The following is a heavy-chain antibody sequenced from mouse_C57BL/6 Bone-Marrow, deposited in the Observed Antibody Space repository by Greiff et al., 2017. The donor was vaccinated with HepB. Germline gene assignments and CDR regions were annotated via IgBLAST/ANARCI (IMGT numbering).Heavy chain of an antibody. Sequence: QVQLQQPGTELVKPGASVKLSCKASGYTFTSYWMHWVKQRPGQGLEWIGNINPSNGGTNYNEKFKSKATLTVDKSSSTAYMQLSSLTSEDSAVYYCARLDGYYGVFYAMDYWGQGTSVTDSS. V-gene: IGHV1-53*01. D-gene: IGHD2-3*01. CDR2: INPSNGGT. CDR3: ARLDGYYGVFYAMDY. CDR1: GYTFTSYW. J-gene: IGHJ4*01.